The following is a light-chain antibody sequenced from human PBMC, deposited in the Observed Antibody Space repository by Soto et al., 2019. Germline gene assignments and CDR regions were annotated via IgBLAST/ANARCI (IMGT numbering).Light chain of an antibody. J-gene: IGKJ1*01. CDR3: MQGTHWPRT. CDR1: QSLVYSDGNTY. V-gene: IGKV2-30*01. Sequence: DVVMTQSPLSLPVTLGQPASISCRSSQSLVYSDGNTYLNWFQQRPGQSPRRLIYKVSNRDSGVPDRFSGSVSGTDFKLKISRVEAEDVGVYYCMQGTHWPRTFGQGTKVEIK. CDR2: KVS.